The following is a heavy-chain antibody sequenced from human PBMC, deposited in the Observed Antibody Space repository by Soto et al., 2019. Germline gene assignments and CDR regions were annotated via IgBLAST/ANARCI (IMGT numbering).Heavy chain of an antibody. CDR2: INPNSGGT. D-gene: IGHD5-18*01. J-gene: IGHJ6*02. CDR3: AREGIQLWLDYYYYYGMDV. CDR1: GYTFTGYY. V-gene: IGHV1-2*04. Sequence: GASVKVSCKASGYTFTGYYMHWVRQAPGQGLEWMGWINPNSGGTNYAQKFQGWVTMTRDTSISTAYMELSRLRSDDTAVYYCAREGIQLWLDYYYYYGMDVWGQGTTVTVS.